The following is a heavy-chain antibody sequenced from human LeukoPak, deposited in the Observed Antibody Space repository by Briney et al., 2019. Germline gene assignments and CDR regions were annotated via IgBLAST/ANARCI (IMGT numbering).Heavy chain of an antibody. CDR1: GFTFSTYA. V-gene: IGHV3-64*02. D-gene: IGHD6-19*01. J-gene: IGHJ4*02. CDR2: ISSDGGVT. CDR3: ARRSLPERSGWYFPDY. Sequence: GGSLRLSGAASGFTFSTYAMHWVRQAPGKGLVYVAAISSDGGVTYYADSVKGRFTISRDNSKNTLYLQMGSLRAEDMAVYYCARRSLPERSGWYFPDYWGQGTLVTVSS.